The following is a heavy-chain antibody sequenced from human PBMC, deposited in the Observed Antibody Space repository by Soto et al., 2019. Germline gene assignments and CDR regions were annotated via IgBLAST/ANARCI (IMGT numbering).Heavy chain of an antibody. Sequence: QVQLQQWGAGLLKPSETLSLTCAVSGGSFSGYYWSWIRQPPGKGLEWIGEINHSGSTNYNPSLKSRVTIPVDTPNNQLSLQLSSVTAADTAVYYCAWARLLWFGVGSTYFGYWGQGTLVTLSS. V-gene: IGHV4-34*01. D-gene: IGHD3-10*01. J-gene: IGHJ4*02. CDR3: AWARLLWFGVGSTYFGY. CDR2: INHSGST. CDR1: GGSFSGYY.